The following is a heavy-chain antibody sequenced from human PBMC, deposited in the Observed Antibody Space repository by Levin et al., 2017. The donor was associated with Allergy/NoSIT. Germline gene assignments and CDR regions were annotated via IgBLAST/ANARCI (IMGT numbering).Heavy chain of an antibody. CDR3: ARARWLQSSHYGMDV. CDR1: GGTFSSYA. Sequence: SVKVSCKASGGTFSSYAISWVRQAPGQGLEWMGGIIPIFGTANYAQKFQGRVTITADESTSTAYMELSSLRSEDTAVYYCARARWLQSSHYGMDVWGQGTTVTVSS. J-gene: IGHJ6*02. CDR2: IIPIFGTA. V-gene: IGHV1-69*13. D-gene: IGHD5-24*01.